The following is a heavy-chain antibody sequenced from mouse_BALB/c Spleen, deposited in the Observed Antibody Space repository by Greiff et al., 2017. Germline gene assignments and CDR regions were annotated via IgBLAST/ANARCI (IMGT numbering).Heavy chain of an antibody. CDR2: INSNGGST. CDR3: AREETMISMDY. V-gene: IGHV5-6-3*01. Sequence: EVQRVESGGGLVQPGGSLKLSCAASGFTFSSYGMSWVRQTPDKRLELVATINSNGGSTYYPDSVKGRFTISRDNAKNTLYLQMSSLKSEDTAMYYCAREETMISMDYWGQGTSVTVSS. D-gene: IGHD2-4*01. CDR1: GFTFSSYG. J-gene: IGHJ4*01.